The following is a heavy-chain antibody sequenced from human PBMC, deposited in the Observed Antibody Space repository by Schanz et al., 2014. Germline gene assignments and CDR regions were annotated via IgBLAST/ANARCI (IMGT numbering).Heavy chain of an antibody. D-gene: IGHD1-26*01. CDR2: INSVGSNT. CDR1: GFTFSIHW. J-gene: IGHJ4*02. Sequence: EVQLVQSGGGLVQPGGSLSFSCEASGFTFSIHWMPWVRQDPGKALVWAARINSVGSNTDYADSVTGRFTISRDNAKNTLYLQMNTLRAEDTAVYYCARDHTTESYYSAGPPIDYWGQGTLLTVSS. V-gene: IGHV3-74*01. CDR3: ARDHTTESYYSAGPPIDY.